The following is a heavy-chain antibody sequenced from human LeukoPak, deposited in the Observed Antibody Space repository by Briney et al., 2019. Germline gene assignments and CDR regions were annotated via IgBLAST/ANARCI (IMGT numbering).Heavy chain of an antibody. CDR2: ISSSSSYI. J-gene: IGHJ4*02. CDR3: AVTSYYYGSGSYSCFDY. Sequence: GGSLRLSCAASGFTFSSYSMNWVRQAPGKGLEWVSSISSSSSYIYYADSVKGRFTISRDNAKNSLYLQMNSLRAEDTAVYYCAVTSYYYGSGSYSCFDYWGQGTLVTVSS. D-gene: IGHD3-10*01. CDR1: GFTFSSYS. V-gene: IGHV3-21*01.